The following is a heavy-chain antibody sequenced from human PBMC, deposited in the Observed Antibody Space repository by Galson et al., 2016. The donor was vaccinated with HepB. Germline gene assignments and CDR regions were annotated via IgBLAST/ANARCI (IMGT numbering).Heavy chain of an antibody. Sequence: SVKVSCKASGYTFTSYDINWVRQVSGQGLEWMGWMNPNSGYTGYVQKFQGRLTMTRNTSTTTAYMELSNLTSEDTAVYYCARGLEFRDFFLGVWGQGTPIIVSS. CDR2: MNPNSGYT. CDR1: GYTFTSYD. CDR3: ARGLEFRDFFLGV. V-gene: IGHV1-8*01. D-gene: IGHD3-16*01. J-gene: IGHJ4*02.